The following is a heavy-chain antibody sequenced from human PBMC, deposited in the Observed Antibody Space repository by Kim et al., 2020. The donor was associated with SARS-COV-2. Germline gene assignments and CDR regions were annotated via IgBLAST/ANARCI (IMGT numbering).Heavy chain of an antibody. D-gene: IGHD1-1*01. V-gene: IGHV3-11*04. J-gene: IGHJ5*02. Sequence: GGSLRLSCAASGFTFTDYFMSWIRQAPGKGLEWVAYISSSGSTIFYADSVKGRFIISRDNAMNSLSLQMNSLRAEDTAVCYCARDIWDSGSEREPSWGQG. CDR1: GFTFTDYF. CDR2: ISSSGSTI. CDR3: ARDIWDSGSEREPS.